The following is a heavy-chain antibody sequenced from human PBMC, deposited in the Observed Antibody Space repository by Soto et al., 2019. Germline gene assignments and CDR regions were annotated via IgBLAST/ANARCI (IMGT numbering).Heavy chain of an antibody. V-gene: IGHV1-58*02. CDR1: GFTFTSSA. CDR2: IVVGSGNT. D-gene: IGHD1-1*01. Sequence: SVKVSCKASGFTFTSSAIKWVRQARGQRLEWIGWIVVGSGNTNYAQKFQERVTITRDMSTSTAYVELSSLRSEDTAVYYCAADRATTPYLPGYNWFDPWGQGTLVTVSS. J-gene: IGHJ5*02. CDR3: AADRATTPYLPGYNWFDP.